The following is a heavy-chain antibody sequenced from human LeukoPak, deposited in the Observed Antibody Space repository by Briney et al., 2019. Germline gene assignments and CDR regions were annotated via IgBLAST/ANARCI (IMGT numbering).Heavy chain of an antibody. CDR3: ARGGAGDYYYGMDV. V-gene: IGHV3-13*01. Sequence: PGGSLRLSCAASGFTFSSYDMHWVRQATGKGLEWVSAIGTAGDTYYPGSVKGRFTISRENAKNSLYLQMNSLRAGDTAVYYCARGGAGDYYYGMDVWGQGTTVTVSS. D-gene: IGHD3-10*01. CDR2: IGTAGDT. J-gene: IGHJ6*02. CDR1: GFTFSSYD.